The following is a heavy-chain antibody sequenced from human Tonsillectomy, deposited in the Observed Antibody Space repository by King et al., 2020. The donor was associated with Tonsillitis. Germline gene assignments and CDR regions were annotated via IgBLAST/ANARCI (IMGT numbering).Heavy chain of an antibody. J-gene: IGHJ4*02. CDR1: GFTFSSYA. D-gene: IGHD2-2*03. V-gene: IGHV3-23*04. CDR2: ISGGGGSA. Sequence: EVQLVESGGGLVQPGGSLRLSCAASGFTFSSYAMSWLRQAPGKGLEWVSAISGGGGSAHYADSVKGRFTISRDNSKNTLYLHKNSLRDEDTAVYFYAKGGLGYCSSTNCYYYFDYWGQGTLVTVSS. CDR3: AKGGLGYCSSTNCYYYFDY.